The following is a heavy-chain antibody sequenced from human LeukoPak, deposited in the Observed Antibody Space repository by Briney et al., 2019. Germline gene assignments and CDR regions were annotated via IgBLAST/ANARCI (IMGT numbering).Heavy chain of an antibody. CDR1: GGSLSSNNW. CDR2: IYHSGST. CDR3: ARSSTRSGVDFDY. V-gene: IGHV4-4*02. D-gene: IGHD3-10*01. Sequence: PSGTLSLTCAVSGGSLSSNNWWSWVRQPPGKGLEWIGEIYHSGSTNYNPSLKSRVTISVDKSKNQLSLKGGSVTAADTAVYYCARSSTRSGVDFDYWGQGTLVTVSS. J-gene: IGHJ4*02.